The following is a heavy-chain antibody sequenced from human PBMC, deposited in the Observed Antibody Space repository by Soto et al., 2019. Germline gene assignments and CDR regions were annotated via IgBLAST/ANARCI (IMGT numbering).Heavy chain of an antibody. J-gene: IGHJ4*02. CDR3: ARRLFGSGWTLDS. D-gene: IGHD6-19*01. Sequence: SETLSLTCAVSGGSISSSNWWSWVCQPPGKGLEWIGEIYHSGSTNYNPSLKSRVTISVDKSKNQFSLKLSSVTAEDTAVYYCARRLFGSGWTLDSWGQGALVTVSS. V-gene: IGHV4-4*02. CDR1: GGSISSSNW. CDR2: IYHSGST.